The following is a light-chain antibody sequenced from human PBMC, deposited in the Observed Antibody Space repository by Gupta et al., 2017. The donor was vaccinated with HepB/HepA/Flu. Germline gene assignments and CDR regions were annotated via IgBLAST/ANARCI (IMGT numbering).Light chain of an antibody. CDR2: GKN. Sequence: SSELTQDPAVSVALGHTVRITCQGDSLRIYDASSYLQEQGQAPGPVIFGKNNPSSGIPARFAASSARTTASMTIAGAQAEEDAYYYCTAQDSSGNPLFGGGTKLTVL. V-gene: IGLV3-19*01. J-gene: IGLJ2*01. CDR1: SLRIYD. CDR3: TAQDSSGNPL.